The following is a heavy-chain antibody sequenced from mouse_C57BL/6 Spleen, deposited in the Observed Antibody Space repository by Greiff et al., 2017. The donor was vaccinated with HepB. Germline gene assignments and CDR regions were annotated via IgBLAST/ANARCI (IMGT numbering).Heavy chain of an antibody. Sequence: QVHVKQSGAELARPGASVKLSCKASGYTFTSYGISWVKQRTGQGLEWIGEIYPRSGNTYYNEKFKGKATLTADKSSSKAYMELRSLTSEDSAGYFCARIYYDYDGVDYWGQGTTLTVSS. CDR1: GYTFTSYG. CDR3: ARIYYDYDGVDY. CDR2: IYPRSGNT. V-gene: IGHV1-81*01. D-gene: IGHD2-4*01. J-gene: IGHJ2*01.